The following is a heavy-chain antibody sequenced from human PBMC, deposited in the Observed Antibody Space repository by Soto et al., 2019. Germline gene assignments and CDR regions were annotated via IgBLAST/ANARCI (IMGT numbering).Heavy chain of an antibody. J-gene: IGHJ3*01. D-gene: IGHD2-2*01. CDR3: ARAEGGYSSSSSCYDAFDL. CDR1: GYTFTGYY. V-gene: IGHV1-2*04. CDR2: INPNSGGT. Sequence: ASVKVSCKASGYTFTGYYMHWVRQAPGQGLEWMGWINPNSGGTNYAQKFQGWVTMTRDTSISTAYMELSRLRSDDTAVYYWARAEGGYSSSSSCYDAFDLWGQGTMVTVSS.